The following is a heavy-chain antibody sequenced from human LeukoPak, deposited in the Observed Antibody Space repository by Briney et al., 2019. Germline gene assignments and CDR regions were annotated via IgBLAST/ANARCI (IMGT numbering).Heavy chain of an antibody. V-gene: IGHV4-39*07. CDR2: IYYSGIT. D-gene: IGHD5-18*01. J-gene: IGHJ4*02. CDR3: ARVSGTAMVTFPFDY. Sequence: PSETLSLTCTVSGGSISSSSYYWGWIRQPPGKGLEWIGSIYYSGITYYNPSLQSRVTISVDTSKHQFSLKLRSVTAADTAVYYCARVSGTAMVTFPFDYWGQGTLVTVSS. CDR1: GGSISSSSYY.